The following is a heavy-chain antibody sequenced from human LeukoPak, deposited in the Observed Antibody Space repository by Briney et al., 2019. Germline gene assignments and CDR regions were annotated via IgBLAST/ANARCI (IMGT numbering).Heavy chain of an antibody. CDR2: ISSSSSTI. CDR3: ARVQKLVVPAALYYYYYYMDV. J-gene: IGHJ6*03. Sequence: HPGGSLRLSCAASGFTFSSYSMNWVRQAPGKGLEWVSYISSSSSTIYYADSVKGRFTISRDNAKNSLYLRMNSLRAEDTAVYYCARVQKLVVPAALYYYYYYMDVWGKGTTVTVSS. D-gene: IGHD2-2*01. V-gene: IGHV3-48*04. CDR1: GFTFSSYS.